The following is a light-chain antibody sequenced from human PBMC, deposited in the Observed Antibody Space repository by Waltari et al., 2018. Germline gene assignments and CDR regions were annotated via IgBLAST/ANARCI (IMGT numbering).Light chain of an antibody. CDR2: DVS. J-gene: IGLJ2*01. CDR3: SSQSSNDVVL. Sequence: QSALTQPASVSGSPGQSVTIVCAGTSNDGGGYNSVSWYQEHPGQAPRFIIYDVSDRPSVVSDRFSGSKSGNTASLTISGLQAEDEADYYCSSQSSNDVVLFGGGTKLTVL. CDR1: SNDGGGYNS. V-gene: IGLV2-14*01.